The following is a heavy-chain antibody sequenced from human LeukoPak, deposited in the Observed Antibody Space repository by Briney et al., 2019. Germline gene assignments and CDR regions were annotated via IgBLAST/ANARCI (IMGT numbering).Heavy chain of an antibody. CDR2: IKHDGSEK. Sequence: GGSLRLSCAASGFSFTSYWMSWVRQAPEKGLEWVSNIKHDGSEKYYVDSVKGRFTISRDNSKNTLYVQVNSLGTEDTAAYYCAKGSYYDSSGSFYFDYWGQGTLVTVSS. V-gene: IGHV3-7*03. CDR3: AKGSYYDSSGSFYFDY. D-gene: IGHD3-22*01. J-gene: IGHJ4*02. CDR1: GFSFTSYW.